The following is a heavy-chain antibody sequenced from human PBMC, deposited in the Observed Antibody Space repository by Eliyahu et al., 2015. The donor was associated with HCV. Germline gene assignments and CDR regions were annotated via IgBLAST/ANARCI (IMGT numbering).Heavy chain of an antibody. CDR3: ARGCIRDWWCMLSVYYYYGMDV. CDR2: ISXDGSNK. CDR1: GFTFSXYA. J-gene: IGHJ6*02. V-gene: IGHV3-30-3*01. D-gene: IGHD2-8*02. Sequence: QVQLVESGGGVVQPGRSLRLSCAAPGFTFSXYAMHXVRQXPGKGLXWVAVISXDGSNKYYADSVKGRFTISRDNSKNTLYLQMNSLRAEDTAVYYCARGCIRDWWCMLSVYYYYGMDVWGQGTTVTVSS.